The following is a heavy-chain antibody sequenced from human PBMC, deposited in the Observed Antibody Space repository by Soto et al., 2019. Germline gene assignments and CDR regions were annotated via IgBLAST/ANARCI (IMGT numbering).Heavy chain of an antibody. CDR2: IIPILGIA. J-gene: IGHJ6*03. CDR3: ATLGMVRGTQIFYYYYYMDV. Sequence: ASVKVSCKASGGTFSSYTISWVRQAPGQGLEWMGRIIPILGIANYAQKFQGRVTITADKSTSTAYMELSSLRSEDTAVYYCATLGMVRGTQIFYYYYYMDVWGKGTTVTVSS. D-gene: IGHD3-10*01. CDR1: GGTFSSYT. V-gene: IGHV1-69*02.